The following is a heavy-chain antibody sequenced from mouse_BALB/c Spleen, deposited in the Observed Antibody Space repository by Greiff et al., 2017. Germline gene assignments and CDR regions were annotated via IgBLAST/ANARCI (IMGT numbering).Heavy chain of an antibody. D-gene: IGHD2-12*01. J-gene: IGHJ4*01. V-gene: IGHV3-2*02. CDR2: ISYSGST. CDR3: ARWGNYIYYAMDY. CDR1: GYSITSDYA. Sequence: DVKLQESGPGLVKPSQSLSLTCTVTGYSITSDYAWNWIRQFPGNKLEWMGYISYSGSTSYNPSLKSRISITRDTSKNQFFLQLNSVTTEDTATYYCARWGNYIYYAMDYWGQGTSVTVSS.